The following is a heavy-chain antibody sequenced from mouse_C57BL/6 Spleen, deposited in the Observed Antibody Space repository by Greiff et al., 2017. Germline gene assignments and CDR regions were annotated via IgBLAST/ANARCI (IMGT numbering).Heavy chain of an antibody. Sequence: EVQLQESGPGLVKPSQSLSLTCSVTGYSITSGYYWNWIRQFPGNKLEWMGYISYDGSNNYNPSLKNRISITRDTSKNQFFLKLNSVTTEDTATYYCARLLRIYYAMDYWGQGTSVTVSS. D-gene: IGHD1-1*01. CDR1: GYSITSGYY. J-gene: IGHJ4*01. CDR3: ARLLRIYYAMDY. V-gene: IGHV3-6*01. CDR2: ISYDGSN.